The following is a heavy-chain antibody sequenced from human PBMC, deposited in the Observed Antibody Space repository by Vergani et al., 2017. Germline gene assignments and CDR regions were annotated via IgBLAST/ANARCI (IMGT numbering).Heavy chain of an antibody. CDR3: ARVLVSSSWQGYFDY. J-gene: IGHJ4*02. CDR2: IIPIFGTA. Sequence: QVQLVQSGAEVKKPGSSVKVSCKASGGTFSSYAISWVRQAPGQGLEWMGGIIPIFGTANYAQKFQGRGTITADESTSTAYMELSSLRSEDTAVYYCARVLVSSSWQGYFDYWGQGTLVTVSS. D-gene: IGHD6-13*01. CDR1: GGTFSSYA. V-gene: IGHV1-69*01.